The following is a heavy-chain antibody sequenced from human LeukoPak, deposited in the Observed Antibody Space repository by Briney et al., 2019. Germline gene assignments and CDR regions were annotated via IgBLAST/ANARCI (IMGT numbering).Heavy chain of an antibody. CDR2: INHSGST. CDR1: GGSFSGYY. J-gene: IGHJ6*02. CDR3: ARGIVVFGVVTYYYYGMDV. V-gene: IGHV4-34*01. D-gene: IGHD3-3*01. Sequence: SETLSLTCAVYGGSFSGYYWSWIRQPPGKGLEWIGEINHSGSTNYNPSLKSRVTISVDTSKNQFSLKLSSVTAADTAVYCCARGIVVFGVVTYYYYGMDVWGQGTTVTVSS.